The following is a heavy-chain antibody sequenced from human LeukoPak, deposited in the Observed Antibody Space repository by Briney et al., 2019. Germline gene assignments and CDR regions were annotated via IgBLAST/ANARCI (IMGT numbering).Heavy chain of an antibody. Sequence: PGGSLRLPCAASGFISKNYAMSWVRQAPGKGLEWVSIISGTSDTTRYGDSVRGRFTTSRDNPRNTLYLQMNSLRVDDTAVYYCAKADATIGGAFDIWGQGTMVIVSS. J-gene: IGHJ3*02. CDR2: ISGTSDTT. CDR1: GFISKNYA. D-gene: IGHD3-3*01. V-gene: IGHV3-23*01. CDR3: AKADATIGGAFDI.